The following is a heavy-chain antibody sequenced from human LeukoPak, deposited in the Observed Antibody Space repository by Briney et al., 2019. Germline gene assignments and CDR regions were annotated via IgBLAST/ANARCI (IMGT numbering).Heavy chain of an antibody. CDR3: ARDPVASRDY. CDR1: GFTVSSNY. Sequence: PGGFLRLSCAASGFTVSSNYMSWVRQAPGKGLEWVSVIYSGGSTYYADSVKGRFTISRDNSKNTLYLQMNSLRAEDTAVYYCARDPVASRDYWGQGTLVTVSS. D-gene: IGHD6-19*01. CDR2: IYSGGST. V-gene: IGHV3-66*01. J-gene: IGHJ4*02.